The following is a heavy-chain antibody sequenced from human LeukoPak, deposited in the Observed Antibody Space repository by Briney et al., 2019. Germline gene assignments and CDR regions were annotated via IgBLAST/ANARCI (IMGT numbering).Heavy chain of an antibody. Sequence: TPSGTLSLTCGVSGGSITSTNWWSWVRQPPGQGLEWIGEVSLSGLTNYNPSLSSRVIMALDTSKNHLSLHLTSVTAADTAVYYCSRENGAFSPFGYWGQGYLVTVLS. CDR1: GGSITSTNW. CDR3: SRENGAFSPFGY. CDR2: VSLSGLT. J-gene: IGHJ4*02. D-gene: IGHD2-8*01. V-gene: IGHV4-4*02.